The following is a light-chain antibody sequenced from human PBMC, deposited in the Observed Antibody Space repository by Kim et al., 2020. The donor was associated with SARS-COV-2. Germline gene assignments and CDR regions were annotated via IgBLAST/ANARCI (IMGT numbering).Light chain of an antibody. Sequence: IRNDLGWYQPRPGKAPRLLIFAATALQSRVPSRFSGSGSGTEFILTNDSLQPEDFATYFCQQDHNYPRTFGQGTTVEI. J-gene: IGKJ1*01. CDR1: IRND. V-gene: IGKV1-6*01. CDR2: AAT. CDR3: QQDHNYPRT.